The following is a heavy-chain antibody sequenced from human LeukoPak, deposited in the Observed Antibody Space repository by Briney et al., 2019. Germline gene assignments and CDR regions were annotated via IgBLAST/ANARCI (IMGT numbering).Heavy chain of an antibody. CDR1: GGTFRSYA. D-gene: IGHD3-22*01. V-gene: IGHV1-69*13. CDR3: ARVHNYSDSSGYLNDY. CDR2: IIPIFGTA. J-gene: IGHJ4*02. Sequence: ASVKVSCKASGGTFRSYAISWVRQAPGQGLEWMGGIIPIFGTANYAQKFQGRVTITADESTSTAYMELSSLRSEDTAVYYCARVHNYSDSSGYLNDYWGQGTLVTVSS.